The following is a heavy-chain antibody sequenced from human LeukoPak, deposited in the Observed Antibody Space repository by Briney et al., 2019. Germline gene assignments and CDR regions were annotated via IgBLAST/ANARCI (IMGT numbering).Heavy chain of an antibody. D-gene: IGHD6-19*01. Sequence: XLXXXXSGFTXDDYAMHWVRHAPGKGLEWVSGISWNSGSIGYADSVKGRFTISRDNAKNSLYLQMNSLRAEDTALYYCAKGQSRYSSGWYNRYYYYGMDVWGQGTTVTVSS. CDR1: GFTXDDYA. CDR2: ISWNSGSI. CDR3: AKGQSRYSSGWYNRYYYYGMDV. J-gene: IGHJ6*02. V-gene: IGHV3-9*01.